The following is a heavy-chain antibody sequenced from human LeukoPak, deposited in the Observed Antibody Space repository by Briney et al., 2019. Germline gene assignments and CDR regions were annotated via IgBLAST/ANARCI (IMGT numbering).Heavy chain of an antibody. J-gene: IGHJ5*02. CDR2: IYYSGST. Sequence: SDTLSLTCTVSGVSISSYYWSWIRQPPGKGLEGIGYIYYSGSTNYNPSLKSRVTISEDTSKNQVLLKLSSVTAADTAVYYCARHSYSANWFDPWGQGTLVTVSS. V-gene: IGHV4-59*07. CDR3: ARHSYSANWFDP. D-gene: IGHD2-21*01. CDR1: GVSISSYY.